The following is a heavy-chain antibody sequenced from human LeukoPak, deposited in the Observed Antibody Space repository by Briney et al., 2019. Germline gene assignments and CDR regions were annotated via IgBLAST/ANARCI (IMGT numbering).Heavy chain of an antibody. J-gene: IGHJ4*02. V-gene: IGHV3-23*01. D-gene: IGHD3-10*01. Sequence: GGSLRLSCAASGFTFSSYAMSWVRQAPGKGLEWVSAISGSGVTTYYADSVKDRFTISRDNSKNTLYLQMNSLRAEDTALYYCAKDRDYYLVGFFDYWGQGTLVTVSS. CDR3: AKDRDYYLVGFFDY. CDR2: ISGSGVTT. CDR1: GFTFSSYA.